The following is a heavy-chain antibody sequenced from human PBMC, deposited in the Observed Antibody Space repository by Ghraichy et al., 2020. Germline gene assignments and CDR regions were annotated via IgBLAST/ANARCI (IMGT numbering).Heavy chain of an antibody. CDR3: ATACYGPGSGSFDF. CDR2: INQDGTEI. D-gene: IGHD3-10*01. V-gene: IGHV3-7*01. Sequence: GGSLRLSCAASGFSFTTFWMSWVRQAPGKGLEWVANINQDGTEIHYVDSVKGRFTISTDSARNSLYLQMNSLRAEDTAVYYCATACYGPGSGSFDFWGQGTLVTVSS. CDR1: GFSFTTFW. J-gene: IGHJ4*02.